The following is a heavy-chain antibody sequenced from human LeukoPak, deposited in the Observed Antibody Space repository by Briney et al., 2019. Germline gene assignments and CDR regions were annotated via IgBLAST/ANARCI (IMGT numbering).Heavy chain of an antibody. D-gene: IGHD6-19*01. V-gene: IGHV1-8*01. CDR1: GYTFPSYD. CDR3: ARGWGLAVAGAEYFQH. CDR2: MNPNSGNT. Sequence: ASVKVSCKASGYTFPSYDINWVRQATGQGLEWMGWMNPNSGNTGYAQKFQGRVTMTRNTSISTAYMELSSLRSEDTAVYYCARGWGLAVAGAEYFQHWGQGTLVTVSS. J-gene: IGHJ1*01.